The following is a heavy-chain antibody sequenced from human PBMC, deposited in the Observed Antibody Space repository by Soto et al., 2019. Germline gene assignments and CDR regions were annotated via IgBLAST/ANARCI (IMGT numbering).Heavy chain of an antibody. CDR2: IYYSGSS. D-gene: IGHD3-10*01. CDR3: AGGTMLRGPGYYYAMDV. Sequence: NLSLTCTVSGDSISRNGYFWTWIRQHPGKGLEWIGYIYYSGSSYYNPSLKSRVIISVDTSKNHFSLNLTAVTAADTAVYYCAGGTMLRGPGYYYAMDVWGQGTTVTVSS. CDR1: GDSISRNGYF. J-gene: IGHJ6*02. V-gene: IGHV4-31*03.